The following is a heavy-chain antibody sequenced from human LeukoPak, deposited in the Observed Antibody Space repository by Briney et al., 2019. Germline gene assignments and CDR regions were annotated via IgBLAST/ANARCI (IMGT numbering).Heavy chain of an antibody. CDR3: ARDRRGITMIARNYYYYGMDV. Sequence: GGSLRLSCAASGFTFSSYEMNWVRQAPGKGLEWVSYISSSGSTIYYADSVKGRFTISRDNAKNSLYLQMNSLRAEDTAVYYCARDRRGITMIARNYYYYGMDVWGQGTTVTVSS. J-gene: IGHJ6*02. CDR2: ISSSGSTI. V-gene: IGHV3-48*03. CDR1: GFTFSSYE. D-gene: IGHD3-22*01.